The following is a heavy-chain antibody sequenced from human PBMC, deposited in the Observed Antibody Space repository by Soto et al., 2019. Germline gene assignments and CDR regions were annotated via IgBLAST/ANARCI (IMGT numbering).Heavy chain of an antibody. D-gene: IGHD6-19*01. V-gene: IGHV1-69*13. Sequence: SVKVSCKASRVPFSKFIVTLVRQAPGLGLEWVGGIIPIFGTANYSQKFQGRVTITADESTSTSYMEVNKLRSEDTAVYYRAKARYSSPIGYYYGMDVWGQGTTVTVSS. CDR1: RVPFSKFI. CDR3: AKARYSSPIGYYYGMDV. J-gene: IGHJ6*02. CDR2: IIPIFGTA.